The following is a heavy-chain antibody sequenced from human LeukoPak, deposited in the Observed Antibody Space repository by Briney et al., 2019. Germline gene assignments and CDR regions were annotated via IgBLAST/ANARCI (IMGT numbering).Heavy chain of an antibody. CDR2: IHSDGSA. J-gene: IGHJ5*02. V-gene: IGHV4-4*07. Sequence: SETLSLTCSVSGGSISGFYWSWIRQPAGARLEWIGRIHSDGSATYNPSLQSRLTMSVDTSKNQFSLKLNSVTAADTALYYCARDVVMGYCSGGTCYNNCFGRWGQGTLVTVSS. CDR1: GGSISGFY. CDR3: ARDVVMGYCSGGTCYNNCFGR. D-gene: IGHD2-15*01.